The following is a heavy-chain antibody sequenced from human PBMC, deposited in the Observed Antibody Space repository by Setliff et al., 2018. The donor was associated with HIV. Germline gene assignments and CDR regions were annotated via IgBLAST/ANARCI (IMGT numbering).Heavy chain of an antibody. Sequence: ASVKVSCKASGYTFTSYAIRWVRQAPGQRLEWMGWINPGNGNTKYSQNFQGRVTITRDTSATTVYVELSSLRSEDTAVYYCARDERDYDFWNGYAYYMDVWGKGTTVTVSS. CDR2: INPGNGNT. CDR3: ARDERDYDFWNGYAYYMDV. V-gene: IGHV1-3*01. D-gene: IGHD3-3*01. J-gene: IGHJ6*03. CDR1: GYTFTSYA.